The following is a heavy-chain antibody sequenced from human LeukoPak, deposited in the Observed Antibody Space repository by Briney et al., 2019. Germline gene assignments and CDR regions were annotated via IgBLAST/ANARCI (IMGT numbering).Heavy chain of an antibody. CDR1: GGSISSYY. Sequence: SETLSLTCTVSGGSISSYYWSWIRQPPGKGLEWIGYIYYSGSTNYNPSLKGRVTISVDTSKNQFSLKLSSVTAADTAVYYCARGIQLWSRVREFDPWGQGTLVTVSS. CDR2: IYYSGST. CDR3: ARGIQLWSRVREFDP. J-gene: IGHJ5*02. V-gene: IGHV4-59*01. D-gene: IGHD5-18*01.